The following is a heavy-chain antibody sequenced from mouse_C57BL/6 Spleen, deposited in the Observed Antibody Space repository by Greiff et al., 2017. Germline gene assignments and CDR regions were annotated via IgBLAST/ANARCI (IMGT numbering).Heavy chain of an antibody. D-gene: IGHD2-3*01. CDR2: INIGNGYT. CDR1: GYTFTSYG. J-gene: IGHJ3*01. Sequence: VQLQQSGAELARPGSSVKMSCKTSGYTFTSYGINWVKQRPGQGLEWIGYINIGNGYTEYNEKFKGKATLTSDTSSSTAYMQLSSLTSEDSAIYFCARSYDGCTSWFAYWGQGTLVTVSA. CDR3: ARSYDGCTSWFAY. V-gene: IGHV1-58*01.